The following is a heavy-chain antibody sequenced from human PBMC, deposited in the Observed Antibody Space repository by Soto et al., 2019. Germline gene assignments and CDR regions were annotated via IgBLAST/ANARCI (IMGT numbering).Heavy chain of an antibody. CDR1: GYTFTSYG. CDR3: ARADVVVTAKYYFDY. D-gene: IGHD2-21*02. CDR2: ISAYNGNT. V-gene: IGHV1-18*01. Sequence: QVQLVQSGAEVKKPGASVKVSCKASGYTFTSYGISWVRQAPGQGLEWMGWISAYNGNTNYAQKLQGRVTMTTDTYTSTAYMELRSLRSDDTAVYYCARADVVVTAKYYFDYWGQGTLVTVSS. J-gene: IGHJ4*02.